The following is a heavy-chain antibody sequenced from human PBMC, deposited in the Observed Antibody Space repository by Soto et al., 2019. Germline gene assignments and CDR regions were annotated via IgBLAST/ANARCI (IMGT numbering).Heavy chain of an antibody. D-gene: IGHD3-3*01. J-gene: IGHJ6*03. V-gene: IGHV4-39*01. Sequence: SETLSLTCTVSGGSISSSSYYWGWIRQPPGKGLEWIGSIYYSGSTYYNPSLKSRVTISVDTSKNQFSLKLSSVTAADTAVYYCARLSIFGVVKHYYYMDVWGKGTTVTVSS. CDR3: ARLSIFGVVKHYYYMDV. CDR2: IYYSGST. CDR1: GGSISSSSYY.